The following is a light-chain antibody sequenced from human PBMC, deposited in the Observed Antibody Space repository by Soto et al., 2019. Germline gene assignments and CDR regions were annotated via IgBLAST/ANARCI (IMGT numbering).Light chain of an antibody. J-gene: IGLJ1*01. CDR1: SSNIGAGYD. CDR3: QSYDSSLSGYV. CDR2: GNS. V-gene: IGLV1-40*01. Sequence: QAVVTQSPSVSGAPGQRVTISCTGSSSNIGAGYDVHWYHQLPGTAPKLLIYGNSNRPSGVPDRFSGSKSGTSASLAITGLQAEDEADYYCQSYDSSLSGYVFGTGTKVTVL.